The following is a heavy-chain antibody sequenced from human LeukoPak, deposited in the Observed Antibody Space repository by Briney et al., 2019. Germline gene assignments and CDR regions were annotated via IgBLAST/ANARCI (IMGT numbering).Heavy chain of an antibody. CDR3: ASVPYDSSGGNWFDP. V-gene: IGHV4-39*01. D-gene: IGHD3-22*01. J-gene: IGHJ5*02. Sequence: SETLSLTCTVSGGSISSSSYYWGWIRQPPGKGLEWIGSICYSGSTYYNPSLKSRVTISVDTSKNQFSLKLSSVTAADTAVYYCASVPYDSSGGNWFDPWGQGTLVTVSS. CDR2: ICYSGST. CDR1: GGSISSSSYY.